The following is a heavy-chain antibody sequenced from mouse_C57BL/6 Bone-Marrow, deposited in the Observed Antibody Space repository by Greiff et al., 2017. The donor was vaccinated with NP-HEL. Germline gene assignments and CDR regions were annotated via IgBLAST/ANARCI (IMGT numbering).Heavy chain of an antibody. Sequence: QVQLQQPGAELVKPGASVQMSCKASGYTFTSYWITWVKQRPGQGLEWIGDIYPGSGSTNYNEKFKSKATLTVDTSSSTAYMQLSSLTSEDSAVYYCARSLYYYGSAGYFDVWGTGTTVTVSS. CDR1: GYTFTSYW. D-gene: IGHD1-1*01. V-gene: IGHV1-55*01. CDR2: IYPGSGST. J-gene: IGHJ1*03. CDR3: ARSLYYYGSAGYFDV.